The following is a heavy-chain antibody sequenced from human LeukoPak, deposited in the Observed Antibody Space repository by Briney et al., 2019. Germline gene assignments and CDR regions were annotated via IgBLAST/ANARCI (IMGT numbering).Heavy chain of an antibody. CDR2: IDKKDKGYATAT. V-gene: IGHV3-73*01. J-gene: IGHJ5*02. D-gene: IGHD1-26*01. CDR1: EFTFSGSA. CDR3: TRDRGNYNCFGP. Sequence: GGSLRLSCGASEFTFSGSAIHWVRQSSGKGLEWVGQIDKKDKGYATATAYAASVKGRFTISRDDSINTAYLQMKSLKTEDTALSYCTRDRGNYNCFGPWGQGTLVTVSS.